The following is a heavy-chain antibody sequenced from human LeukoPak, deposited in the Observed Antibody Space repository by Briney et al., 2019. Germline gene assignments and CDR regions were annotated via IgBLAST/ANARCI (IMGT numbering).Heavy chain of an antibody. CDR2: IKQDGSEK. V-gene: IGHV3-7*05. CDR3: ARERTLTSCYDY. D-gene: IGHD2-15*01. Sequence: GGSLRLSCAASGFTFSSYWMNWARQAPGKRLEWVANIKQDGSEKCYVDSVKGRFTISRDNAKNSLYLQMNSLRVEDTAVYYCARERTLTSCYDYWGQGTLVTVSS. J-gene: IGHJ4*02. CDR1: GFTFSSYW.